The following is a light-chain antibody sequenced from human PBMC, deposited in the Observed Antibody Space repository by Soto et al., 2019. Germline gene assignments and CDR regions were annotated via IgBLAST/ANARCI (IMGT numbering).Light chain of an antibody. CDR3: SSYTSSSTLVV. V-gene: IGLV2-14*01. CDR2: EVS. CDR1: GNDVGQYNY. J-gene: IGLJ2*01. Sequence: QSALTQPASISGSPGQSLTISCTGSGNDVGQYNYVSWYQQYPGEAPKVVIYEVSSRPSGSSNRFSGSKSGNTASLTISGLQAEDEADYYCSSYTSSSTLVVFGGGTKLTVL.